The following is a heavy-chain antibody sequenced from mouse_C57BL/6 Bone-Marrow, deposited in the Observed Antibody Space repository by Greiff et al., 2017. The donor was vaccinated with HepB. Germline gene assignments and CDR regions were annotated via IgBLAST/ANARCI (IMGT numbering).Heavy chain of an antibody. CDR2: ISYSGST. CDR3: ARYSNLYFDY. V-gene: IGHV3-1*01. CDR1: GYSITSGYD. J-gene: IGHJ2*01. D-gene: IGHD2-5*01. Sequence: EVQLQQSGPGMVKPSQSLSLTCTVTGYSITSGYDWHWIRHFPGNKLEWMGYISYSGSTNYNPSLKSRISITHDTSKNHFFLKLNSVTTEDTATYYCARYSNLYFDYWGQGTTLTVSS.